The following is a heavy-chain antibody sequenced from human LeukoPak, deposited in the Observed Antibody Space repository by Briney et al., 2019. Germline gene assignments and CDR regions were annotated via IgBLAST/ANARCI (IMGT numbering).Heavy chain of an antibody. J-gene: IGHJ5*02. V-gene: IGHV4-34*01. CDR1: GGSFSGYY. Sequence: SETLSLTCAVYGGSFSGYYWSWIRQPPGKGLEWIGEINHSGSTNYNPSLKSRVTISVDTSKNQFSLKLSSVTAADTAVYYCARGRVQLWRDGLKYNWFDPWGQGTLVTVSS. CDR3: ARGRVQLWRDGLKYNWFDP. CDR2: INHSGST. D-gene: IGHD5-18*01.